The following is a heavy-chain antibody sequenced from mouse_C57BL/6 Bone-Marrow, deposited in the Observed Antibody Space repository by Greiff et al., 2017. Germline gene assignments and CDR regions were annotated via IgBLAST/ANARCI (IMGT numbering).Heavy chain of an antibody. Sequence: DVQLVESGGDLVKPGGSLKLSCAASGFTFSSYGMPWVRQTPDKRLEWVATISSGGSYTYYPDSVKGRFTISRDNAKNTLYLQMSSLKSEDTAMYYCARHGYDYAWFAYWGQGTLVTVSA. V-gene: IGHV5-6*01. CDR2: ISSGGSYT. D-gene: IGHD2-4*01. CDR1: GFTFSSYG. J-gene: IGHJ3*01. CDR3: ARHGYDYAWFAY.